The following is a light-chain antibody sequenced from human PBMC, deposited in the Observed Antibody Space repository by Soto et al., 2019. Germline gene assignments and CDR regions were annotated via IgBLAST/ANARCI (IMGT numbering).Light chain of an antibody. Sequence: QSVLTQPPSVSGAPGQRITISCTGSHSNLGAGDDVYWYQQFPGTAPKLLIFGNTKRPSGVPDRLSGSKSGSSASLAITGLQAEDEADYYCQSSDSSLSAFHVFGTGTKVTVL. V-gene: IGLV1-40*01. CDR2: GNT. CDR3: QSSDSSLSAFHV. J-gene: IGLJ1*01. CDR1: HSNLGAGDD.